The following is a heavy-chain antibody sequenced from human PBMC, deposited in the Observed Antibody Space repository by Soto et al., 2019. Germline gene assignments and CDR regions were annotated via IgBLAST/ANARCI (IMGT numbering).Heavy chain of an antibody. V-gene: IGHV1-69*01. CDR1: GGTFSSYA. Sequence: QVQLVQSGAEVKKPGSSVKVSCKASGGTFSSYAISWVRQAPGQGLECMGGIIPVFGTANYAQKFQGRLTINADESTSTVYMELSSLRSEDTAVYYCARGWNDFPHWGQGTLVTVSS. CDR3: ARGWNDFPH. J-gene: IGHJ1*01. CDR2: IIPVFGTA. D-gene: IGHD1-1*01.